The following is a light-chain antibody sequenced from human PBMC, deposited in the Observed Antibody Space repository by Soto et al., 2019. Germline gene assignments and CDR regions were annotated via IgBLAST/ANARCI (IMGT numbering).Light chain of an antibody. CDR1: SSNVGSNT. J-gene: IGLJ2*01. Sequence: QSVLSQPPSASGTPGQRVTISCSGSSSNVGSNTVSWYQRLPGTAPNLLIYSDNQRTSGVPDRFSGSKSGTSASLAISGLQSEDEADYYCAAWDDSLNVVVFGGGTKLTVL. CDR2: SDN. CDR3: AAWDDSLNVVV. V-gene: IGLV1-44*01.